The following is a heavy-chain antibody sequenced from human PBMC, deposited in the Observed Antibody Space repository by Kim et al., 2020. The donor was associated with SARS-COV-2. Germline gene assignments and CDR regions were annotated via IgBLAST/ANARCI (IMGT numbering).Heavy chain of an antibody. V-gene: IGHV4-39*01. CDR2: IYYSGST. J-gene: IGHJ4*02. CDR1: GGSISSSSYY. CDR3: ARPGMGVAVMGSFDY. D-gene: IGHD2-8*01. Sequence: SETLSLTCTVSGGSISSSSYYWGWIRQPPGKGLEWIGSIYYSGSTYYNPSLKSRVTISVDTSKNQFSLKLSSVTAADTAVYYCARPGMGVAVMGSFDYWGQGTLVTVSS.